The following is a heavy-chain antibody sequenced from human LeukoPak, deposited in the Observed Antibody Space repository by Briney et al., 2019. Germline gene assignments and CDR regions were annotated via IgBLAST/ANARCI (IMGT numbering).Heavy chain of an antibody. CDR3: ARATPVGGVRFDY. Sequence: PSETLSLTCTVSGVSISSYYWSWIRQPPGKGLEWIGSIYTTGDTRYNPSLKSRVTISVDTSKSQFSRKLSSVTAADTAVYYCARATPVGGVRFDYWGQGTLVTVSS. D-gene: IGHD3-16*01. CDR1: GVSISSYY. CDR2: IYTTGDT. V-gene: IGHV4-4*09. J-gene: IGHJ4*02.